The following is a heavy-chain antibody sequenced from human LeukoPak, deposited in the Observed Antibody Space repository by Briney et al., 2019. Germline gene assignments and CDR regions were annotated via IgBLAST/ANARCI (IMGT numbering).Heavy chain of an antibody. Sequence: SETLFLTCTVSGGSISSGGYYGSWIRQHPGKGLEWIGYIYYSGSTYYNPSLKSRVTISVDTSKNQFSLKLSSVTAADTAVYYCARVGYYYGSGSFKVYYFHYWGQGTLVTVSS. D-gene: IGHD3-10*01. CDR1: GGSISSGGYY. CDR3: ARVGYYYGSGSFKVYYFHY. CDR2: IYYSGST. J-gene: IGHJ4*02. V-gene: IGHV4-31*03.